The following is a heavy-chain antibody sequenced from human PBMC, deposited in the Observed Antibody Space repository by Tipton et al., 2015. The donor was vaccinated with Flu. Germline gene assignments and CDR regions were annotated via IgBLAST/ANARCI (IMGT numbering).Heavy chain of an antibody. D-gene: IGHD6-25*01. CDR2: IYHSGGT. CDR3: ARGARIENYFDSSGYYFYH. CDR1: GGPISSGIYY. J-gene: IGHJ4*02. V-gene: IGHV4-31*03. Sequence: TLSLTCIVTGGPISSGIYYWTWIRQHPGKGLEYIGYIYHSGGTYYNPSLKSRLAMSVDTSRNQFSLKLRSVTAADTALYFCARGARIENYFDSSGYYFYHWGQGTPVAVSS.